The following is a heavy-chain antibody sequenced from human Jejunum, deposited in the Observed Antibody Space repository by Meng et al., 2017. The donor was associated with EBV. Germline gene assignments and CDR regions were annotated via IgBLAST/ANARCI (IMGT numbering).Heavy chain of an antibody. J-gene: IGHJ5*02. D-gene: IGHD5-24*01. CDR3: AGGMTIRQNWFDP. V-gene: IGHV1-46*01. Sequence: QGQLGQSGAEVKKPGASVKVSCKVSGDTFTRYYLHWVRQAPGQGLEWMGIINPTGDSTTYAEKFQGRLTMTRDTSTTTAYMELSSLRSEDTAVYYCAGGMTIRQNWFDPWGQGTLVTVSS. CDR1: GDTFTRYY. CDR2: INPTGDST.